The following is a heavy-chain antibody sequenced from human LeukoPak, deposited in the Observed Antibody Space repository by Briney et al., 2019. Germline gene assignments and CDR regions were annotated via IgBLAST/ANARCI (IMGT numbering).Heavy chain of an antibody. D-gene: IGHD2-15*01. CDR3: ARFFCSGGNRYSGYFYAMDV. CDR1: GFTFSSYD. J-gene: IGHJ6*02. CDR2: IRYDGNNK. Sequence: GGSLRLSCAASGFTFSSYDMHWVRQAPGKGLEWVAFIRYDGNNKYYADSVKGRFTISRDNSKNTLYLQMNSLRVDDTAVYYCARFFCSGGNRYSGYFYAMDVWGQGTTVTVSS. V-gene: IGHV3-30*02.